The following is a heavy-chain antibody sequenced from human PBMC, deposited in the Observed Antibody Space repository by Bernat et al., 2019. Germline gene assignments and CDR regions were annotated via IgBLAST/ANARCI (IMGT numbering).Heavy chain of an antibody. Sequence: QVQLVESGEGVVQPGRSPRLSCAASGFTFSSYAMHWVRQAPGKGLEWVAVISYDGSNKYYADSVKGRFTISRDNSKNTLYLQMNSLRGEDTAVYYCARDHYSTVTVNWYFALWGRGTLVTVSS. CDR1: GFTFSSYA. CDR3: ARDHYSTVTVNWYFAL. D-gene: IGHD4-17*01. J-gene: IGHJ2*01. V-gene: IGHV3-30*01. CDR2: ISYDGSNK.